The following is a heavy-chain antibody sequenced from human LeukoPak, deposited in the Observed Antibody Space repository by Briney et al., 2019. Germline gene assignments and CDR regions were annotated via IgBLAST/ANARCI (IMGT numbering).Heavy chain of an antibody. V-gene: IGHV3-64*01. CDR2: ISPHGHST. D-gene: IGHD3-22*01. CDR1: GFTFSRYS. Sequence: GGSLRLSCAASGFTFSRYSMHWVRQAPGKGLEFVSAISPHGHSTYYGNSVKGRFTISRDNSKNTLFLQMGSLRPEGMAAYFCARVGPADTYYGSSGLDYWGQGTLVTVSS. CDR3: ARVGPADTYYGSSGLDY. J-gene: IGHJ4*02.